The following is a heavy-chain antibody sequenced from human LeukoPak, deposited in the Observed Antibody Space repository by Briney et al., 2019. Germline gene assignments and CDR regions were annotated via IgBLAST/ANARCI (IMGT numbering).Heavy chain of an antibody. CDR3: ARGPIRYSSSWRYFDY. D-gene: IGHD6-13*01. CDR1: GYTFASYG. V-gene: IGHV1-18*01. CDR2: ISVYNGNT. J-gene: IGHJ4*02. Sequence: ASVKVSCKASGYTFASYGISWVRQAPGQGLEWMGWISVYNGNTNSAQKLQGRVTMTTDTSTSTAYMELRSLRSDDTAVYYCARGPIRYSSSWRYFDYWGQGTLVTVSS.